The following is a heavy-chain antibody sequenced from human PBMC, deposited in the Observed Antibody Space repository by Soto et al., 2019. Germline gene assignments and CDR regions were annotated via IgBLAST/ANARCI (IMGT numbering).Heavy chain of an antibody. CDR2: ISSSSSYI. CDR3: ARDTTVVTNPVY. Sequence: PGGSLRLSCAASGFTFSSYSMNWVRQAPGKGLEWVSSISSSSSYIYYADSVKGRFTISRDNAKNSLYLQMNSLRAEDTAVYYCARDTTVVTNPVYWGQGTLVTSPQ. CDR1: GFTFSSYS. V-gene: IGHV3-21*01. J-gene: IGHJ4*02. D-gene: IGHD4-17*01.